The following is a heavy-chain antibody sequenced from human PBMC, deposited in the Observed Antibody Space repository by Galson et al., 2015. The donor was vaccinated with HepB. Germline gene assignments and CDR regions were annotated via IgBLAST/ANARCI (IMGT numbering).Heavy chain of an antibody. J-gene: IGHJ5*02. CDR3: VNEGSWFGGDWFDP. CDR2: INGRGSTR. CDR1: GFIFRHHA. Sequence: SLRLSCAGSGFIFRHHAMAWIRQALGKGLEWVSGINGRGSTRSYSDAVKGRFSISRGNSKDTVFLQMDNLRAEDTAVYYCVNEGSWFGGDWFDPWGQGALVTVS. V-gene: IGHV3-23*01. D-gene: IGHD3-16*01.